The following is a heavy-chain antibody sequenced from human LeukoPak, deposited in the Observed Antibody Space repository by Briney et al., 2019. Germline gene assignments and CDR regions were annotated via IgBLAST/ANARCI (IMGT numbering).Heavy chain of an antibody. Sequence: PGGSLRLSCAASGFTFSNYWMHWVRQAPGKGLVWVSRINSDGSSTTSADSVTGRFTISRDNAKNNLYLQMNSLRAEDTAVYYCAKGGATVIDYWGQGTLVTVSS. CDR1: GFTFSNYW. CDR3: AKGGATVIDY. D-gene: IGHD4-17*01. V-gene: IGHV3-74*01. J-gene: IGHJ4*02. CDR2: INSDGSST.